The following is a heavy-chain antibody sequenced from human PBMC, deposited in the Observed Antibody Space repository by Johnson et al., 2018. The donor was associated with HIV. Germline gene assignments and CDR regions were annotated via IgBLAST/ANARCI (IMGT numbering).Heavy chain of an antibody. Sequence: MQLVESGGGLVQPGRSLRLSCAASGFTFSSYAMHWVRQAPGKGLEWVAVIYSGGSTYYADSVKGRFTISRDNAKNSLYLQMNSLRAEDTAVYYCARGRNAFDIWGQGTMVTVSS. V-gene: IGHV3-66*01. CDR3: ARGRNAFDI. CDR2: IYSGGST. CDR1: GFTFSSYA. J-gene: IGHJ3*02.